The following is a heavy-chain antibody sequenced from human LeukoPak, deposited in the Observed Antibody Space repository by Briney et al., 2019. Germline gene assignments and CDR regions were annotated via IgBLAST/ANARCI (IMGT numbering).Heavy chain of an antibody. V-gene: IGHV3-21*01. J-gene: IGHJ3*02. CDR1: GFTFSSYS. D-gene: IGHD4-23*01. Sequence: PGGSLRLSCAASGFTFSSYSMNWVRQAPGKGLEWVSSISSSSSYIYYADSVKGRFTISRDNAKNSLYLQMNSLRAEGTAVYYCARASSGGAFDIWGQGTMVTVSS. CDR2: ISSSSSYI. CDR3: ARASSGGAFDI.